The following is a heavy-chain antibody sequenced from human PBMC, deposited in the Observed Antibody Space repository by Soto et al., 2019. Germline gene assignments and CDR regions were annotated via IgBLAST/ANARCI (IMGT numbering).Heavy chain of an antibody. CDR3: ARGEGYCSGGTCCRWFDP. D-gene: IGHD2-15*01. V-gene: IGHV1-3*01. J-gene: IGHJ5*02. CDR2: INAGNGNT. Sequence: QVQLVQSGTEVKKPGASVKISCKTSGYTFTKYAIHWVRQAPGQGPEWMGWINAGNGNTKYSQKFQGTVTFTRDTSASTDYTERSNRRAEDTAVFYCARGEGYCSGGTCCRWFDPWGQGTLVTVSS. CDR1: GYTFTKYA.